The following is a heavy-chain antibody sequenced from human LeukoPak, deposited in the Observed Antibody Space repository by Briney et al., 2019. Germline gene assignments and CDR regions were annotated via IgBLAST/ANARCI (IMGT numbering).Heavy chain of an antibody. D-gene: IGHD3-22*01. V-gene: IGHV1-18*01. CDR3: ARLLEGGHYYDSSGYKNWFDP. CDR2: IIAFIGNA. CDR1: GGTFSSYA. Sequence: ASVKVSCKASGGTFSSYAISWVRQAPGQGLEWMGWIIAFIGNANYAQKLQGRVTMTTDTSTSTAYMELRSLRSDDTAVYYCARLLEGGHYYDSSGYKNWFDPWGQGTLVTVSS. J-gene: IGHJ5*02.